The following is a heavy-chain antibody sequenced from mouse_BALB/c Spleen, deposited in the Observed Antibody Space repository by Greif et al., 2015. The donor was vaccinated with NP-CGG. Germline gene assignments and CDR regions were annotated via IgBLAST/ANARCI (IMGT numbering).Heavy chain of an antibody. CDR3: TRWLLWYFDV. CDR2: IHPGRGGT. V-gene: IGHV1-15*01. J-gene: IGHJ1*01. D-gene: IGHD2-3*01. Sequence: VQLQQSGAELVRPGASVTLSCKALGYTFTDYEMHWVQQTPVHGLEWIGAIHPGRGGTASNQKFKGNATLTAEKSSSSAYMELSSLTSEDSAVYYGTRWLLWYFDVWGAGTTVTVSS. CDR1: GYTFTDYE.